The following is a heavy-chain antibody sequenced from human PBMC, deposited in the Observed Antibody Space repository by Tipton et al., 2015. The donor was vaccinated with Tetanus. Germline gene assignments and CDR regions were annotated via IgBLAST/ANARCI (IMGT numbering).Heavy chain of an antibody. Sequence: QLVQSGAEVKKPGSSVKVSCETSGGSFSTYITSWVRQAPGQGLEWMGIIIPSGGTTRHAQKFQGRVTMTRDTSTSTVYMELSSLRSEDTAVYYCARDGGSYYTDCWGQGTLVIVSS. CDR2: IIPSGGTT. CDR1: GGSFSTYI. CDR3: ARDGGSYYTDC. D-gene: IGHD1-26*01. J-gene: IGHJ4*02. V-gene: IGHV1-46*01.